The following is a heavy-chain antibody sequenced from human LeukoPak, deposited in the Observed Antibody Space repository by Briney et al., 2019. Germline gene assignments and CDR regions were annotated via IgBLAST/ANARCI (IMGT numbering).Heavy chain of an antibody. V-gene: IGHV3-23*01. CDR2: ISGSGDST. CDR1: GFTLSSYA. CDR3: AKGASGSMIVVLIPRFDY. J-gene: IGHJ4*02. Sequence: GGSLRLSCAASGFTLSSYAMSWVRQAPGKGLEWVSTISGSGDSTYYADSVKGRFTISRDNSKNTLFLQMNSLRAEDTAVYYCAKGASGSMIVVLIPRFDYWGQGTLVTVSS. D-gene: IGHD3-22*01.